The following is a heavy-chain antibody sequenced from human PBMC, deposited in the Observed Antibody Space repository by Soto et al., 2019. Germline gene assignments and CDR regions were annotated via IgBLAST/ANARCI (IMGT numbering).Heavy chain of an antibody. CDR2: ITYTGDTT. V-gene: IGHV3-23*01. CDR1: GFDISSYA. CDR3: AKDGRGTSWGTSDY. J-gene: IGHJ4*02. D-gene: IGHD3-16*01. Sequence: PGGSLRLSCAASGFDISSYAMTWVRQAPGKGLEWVSGITYTGDTTYYADSVKGRFTISRDNYRNTLYLQMNSLRADDTAMFFCAKDGRGTSWGTSDYGGRETLVTVSS.